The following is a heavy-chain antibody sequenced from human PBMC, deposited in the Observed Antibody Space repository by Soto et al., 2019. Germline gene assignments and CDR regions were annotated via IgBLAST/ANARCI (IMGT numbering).Heavy chain of an antibody. CDR3: ARGTYYDFWSGPVLNYFDI. CDR1: GAALSSGGYF. V-gene: IGHV4-61*08. J-gene: IGHJ3*02. D-gene: IGHD3-3*01. Sequence: SETLSLTCTVSGAALSSGGYFYTWVRQPPGKGLEWLGYIYYSGGTNYNPSLKSRVTISVDTSKNQFSLKLSSVTAADTAVYYCARGTYYDFWSGPVLNYFDIWGQGTMVTVSS. CDR2: IYYSGGT.